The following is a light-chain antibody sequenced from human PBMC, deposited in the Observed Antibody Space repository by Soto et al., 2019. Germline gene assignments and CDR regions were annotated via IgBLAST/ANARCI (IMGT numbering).Light chain of an antibody. CDR3: QTWGTGPWV. Sequence: QPVLTQSPSASASLGASVKLTCTLSSGHSNYAIAWHQQPEKGPRYLMKLNSDGSHSKGDGIPDRFSGSSSGAERYLTISSLQSEDEADYYCQTWGTGPWVFGGGTKLTVL. CDR1: SGHSNYA. V-gene: IGLV4-69*01. CDR2: LNSDGSH. J-gene: IGLJ3*02.